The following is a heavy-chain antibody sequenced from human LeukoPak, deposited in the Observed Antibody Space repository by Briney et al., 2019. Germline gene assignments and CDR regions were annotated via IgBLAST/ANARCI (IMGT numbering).Heavy chain of an antibody. D-gene: IGHD2-2*02. J-gene: IGHJ6*03. V-gene: IGHV4-30-4*08. CDR3: ARSRYCSSTSCYTAIRLYYYYYYMDV. Sequence: SETLSLTCTVSGGSISSSSYYWSWIRQPPGKGLEWIGYIYYSGSTYYNPSLKSRVTISVDTSKNQFSLKLSSVTAADTAVYYCARSRYCSSTSCYTAIRLYYYYYYMDVWGKGTTVTVSS. CDR1: GGSISSSSYY. CDR2: IYYSGST.